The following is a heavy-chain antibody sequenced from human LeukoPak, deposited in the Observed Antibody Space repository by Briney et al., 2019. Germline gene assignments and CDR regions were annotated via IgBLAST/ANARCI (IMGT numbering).Heavy chain of an antibody. CDR1: GRTFSSYA. J-gene: IGHJ6*04. CDR2: IIPIFGTA. V-gene: IGHV1-69*06. CDR3: ARELEDGHYYYGMDV. D-gene: IGHD5-24*01. Sequence: SVNVSCKASGRTFSSYAISWVRQAPEQGLEWMGGIIPIFGTANYAQKFQGRVTITADKSTSTAYMELSSLRSEDTAVYYCARELEDGHYYYGMDVWGKGTTVTVSS.